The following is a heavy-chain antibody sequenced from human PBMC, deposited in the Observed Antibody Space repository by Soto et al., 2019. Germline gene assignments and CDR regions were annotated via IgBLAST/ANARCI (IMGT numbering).Heavy chain of an antibody. CDR3: ARAGFPPDY. J-gene: IGHJ4*02. V-gene: IGHV3-7*01. CDR1: GSTFSNYW. CDR2: IIQDGSEE. Sequence: GGSLRLSCAASGSTFSNYWMTWVRQAPGKGLEWVANIIQDGSEEYYVDSVKGRFTISRDNAKNSLYLQMNSLRPEDTALYYCARAGFPPDYWGQGTLVTVSS.